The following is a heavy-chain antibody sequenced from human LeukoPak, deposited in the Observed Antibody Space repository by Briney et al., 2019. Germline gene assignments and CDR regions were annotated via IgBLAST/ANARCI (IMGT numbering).Heavy chain of an antibody. CDR1: GGSISSYY. Sequence: PSETLSLTCTVSGGSISSYYWSWIRQPAGKGLEWIGRIYSSGNTNYKPSLKSRVTMSVDTSKNQFSLKLSSVTAADTAVYYCASIIAAPGFLDYWGQGTLVTVSS. D-gene: IGHD6-6*01. J-gene: IGHJ4*02. CDR2: IYSSGNT. V-gene: IGHV4-4*07. CDR3: ASIIAAPGFLDY.